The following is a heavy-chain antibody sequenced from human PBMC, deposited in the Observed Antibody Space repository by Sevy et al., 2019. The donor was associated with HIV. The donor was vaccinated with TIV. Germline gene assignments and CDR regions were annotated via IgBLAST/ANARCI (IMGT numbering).Heavy chain of an antibody. Sequence: SETLSLTCTVSGYSISSGYYWGWIRQPPGKGLEWSGSIYHSGSTYYNPSLKSRVTISVDTSKNQFSLKLSSVTAADTAVYYCAREGEDGYNFCFDYWGQGTLVTVSS. D-gene: IGHD5-12*01. CDR1: GYSISSGYY. CDR3: AREGEDGYNFCFDY. J-gene: IGHJ4*02. V-gene: IGHV4-38-2*02. CDR2: IYHSGST.